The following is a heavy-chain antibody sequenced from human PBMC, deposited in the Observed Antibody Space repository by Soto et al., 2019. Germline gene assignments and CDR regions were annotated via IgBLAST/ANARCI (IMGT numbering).Heavy chain of an antibody. CDR3: AKDGNIDTRGWYAPSLDY. V-gene: IGHV3-30*18. CDR2: ISFDGSNQ. J-gene: IGHJ4*02. Sequence: QVQLVESGGGVAQPGRSLRLSCVASGFTFSNYGMHWVRQAPGKGLEWVGVISFDGSNQYYADSVEGRITISRDNSKNTXXLQMNSLRVEDTAVYYCAKDGNIDTRGWYAPSLDYWGQGTLVTVSS. D-gene: IGHD6-19*01. CDR1: GFTFSNYG.